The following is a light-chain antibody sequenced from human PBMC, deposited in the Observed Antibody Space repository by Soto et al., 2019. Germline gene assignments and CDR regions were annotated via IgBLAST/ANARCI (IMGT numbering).Light chain of an antibody. CDR1: SSDVGGYKY. V-gene: IGLV2-14*01. CDR3: SSYTRSSTYV. CDR2: DVS. J-gene: IGLJ1*01. Sequence: QSALTQPASVSGSPGQSITISCTGTSSDVGGYKYVSWHQQHPGKAPKLMIYDVSNRPSGVSNRFSGSKSGNTASLTISGLQADDEAYYYCSSYTRSSTYVFGTGTKVTVL.